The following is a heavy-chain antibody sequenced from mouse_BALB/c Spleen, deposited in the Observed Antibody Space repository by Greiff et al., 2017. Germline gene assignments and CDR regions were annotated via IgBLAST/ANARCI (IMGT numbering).Heavy chain of an antibody. Sequence: QVQLQQSGAELVRPGVSVKISCKGSGYTFTDYALHWVKQRHAKRLEWIGVISTYYGDASYNQKFKGKATMTVDKSSSTAYMELARLTSEDSAIYCCTRDGTGQPGPFGYWGQGTTLTVSA. D-gene: IGHD3-2*01. V-gene: IGHV1S137*01. CDR2: ISTYYGDA. CDR3: TRDGTGQPGPFGY. CDR1: GYTFTDYA. J-gene: IGHJ2*01.